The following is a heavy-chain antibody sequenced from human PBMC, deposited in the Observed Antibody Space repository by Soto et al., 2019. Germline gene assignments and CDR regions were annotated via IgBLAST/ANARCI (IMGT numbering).Heavy chain of an antibody. V-gene: IGHV3-74*01. J-gene: IGHJ4*02. CDR3: ARGYGYSGYDYSY. CDR2: INSDGSNT. Sequence: GGSLRLSCAASGFTFSSYWMHWVRQAPGKGLEWVSRINSDGSNTSYADSVKGRFTISRDNAKNTLYLQMNSLRAENTAVYYCARGYGYSGYDYSYWGQGTLVTVSS. CDR1: GFTFSSYW. D-gene: IGHD5-12*01.